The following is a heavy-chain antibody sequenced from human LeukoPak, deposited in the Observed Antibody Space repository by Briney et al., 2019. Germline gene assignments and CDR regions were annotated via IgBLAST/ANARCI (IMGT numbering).Heavy chain of an antibody. Sequence: GGSLRLSCAASGFTFSSYWTSWVRQAPGKGLEWVANIKQDGSEKYYVDSVKGRFTISRDNAKNSLYLQMNSLRAEDTAVYYCVRHDRIIASPLVWGQGTLVTVSS. CDR3: VRHDRIIASPLV. D-gene: IGHD2/OR15-2a*01. J-gene: IGHJ4*02. CDR2: IKQDGSEK. V-gene: IGHV3-7*01. CDR1: GFTFSSYW.